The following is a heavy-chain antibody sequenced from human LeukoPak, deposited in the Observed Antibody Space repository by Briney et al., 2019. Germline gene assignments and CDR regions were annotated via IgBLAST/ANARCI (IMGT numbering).Heavy chain of an antibody. Sequence: SQTLSLTCAISGDSVSSNSAAWNWIRQSPSRGLEWLGRTYYRSKWYTDYAVSVKSRITINPDTSKNQFSLQLNSVTPEDTAVYYCAGLYGSGSYYNVAYYFDYWGQGTLVTVSS. CDR3: AGLYGSGSYYNVAYYFDY. CDR1: GDSVSSNSAA. CDR2: TYYRSKWYT. J-gene: IGHJ4*02. V-gene: IGHV6-1*01. D-gene: IGHD3-10*01.